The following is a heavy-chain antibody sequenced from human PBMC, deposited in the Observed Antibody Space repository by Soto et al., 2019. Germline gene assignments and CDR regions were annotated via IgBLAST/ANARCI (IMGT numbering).Heavy chain of an antibody. V-gene: IGHV4-59*08. CDR1: GGSMNSYY. CDR2: IYYTGST. Sequence: SETLSLTCTVSGGSMNSYYWSWIRQAPGKGLEWIANIYYTGSTTYNPSLKSRVTISVDTSKNQFSLKLTSVTATDTAVYYCARKYRDYFYYWGQGAVLTVSS. J-gene: IGHJ4*02. CDR3: ARKYRDYFYY. D-gene: IGHD2-2*01.